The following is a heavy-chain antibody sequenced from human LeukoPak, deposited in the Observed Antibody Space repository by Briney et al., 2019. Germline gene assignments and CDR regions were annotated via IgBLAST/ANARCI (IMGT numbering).Heavy chain of an antibody. J-gene: IGHJ4*02. V-gene: IGHV3-9*03. CDR1: GFTFDDYA. Sequence: GGSLRLSCAASGFTFDDYAMHWVRQPPGKGLEWVSGISWDSDSRDYADSVKGRFTISRDNAKNSLYLQMNSLRPEDMALYYCAKDRGSGIAGGISSNFGLFEYWGQGTLVTVSS. D-gene: IGHD3-3*02. CDR2: ISWDSDSR. CDR3: AKDRGSGIAGGISSNFGLFEY.